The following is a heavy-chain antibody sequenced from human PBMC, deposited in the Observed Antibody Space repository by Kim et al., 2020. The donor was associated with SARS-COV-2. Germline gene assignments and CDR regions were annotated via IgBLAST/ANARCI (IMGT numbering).Heavy chain of an antibody. CDR2: IDPSDSYT. Sequence: GESLKISCKGSGYSFTSYWISWVRQMPGKGLEWMGRIDPSDSYTNYSPSFQGHVTISTDKSISTAYLQWNSLKASDTAMYYCAREEKDSSGFFSPYNWFDPWGQGTLVTVSS. CDR1: GYSFTSYW. J-gene: IGHJ5*02. V-gene: IGHV5-10-1*01. CDR3: AREEKDSSGFFSPYNWFDP. D-gene: IGHD3-22*01.